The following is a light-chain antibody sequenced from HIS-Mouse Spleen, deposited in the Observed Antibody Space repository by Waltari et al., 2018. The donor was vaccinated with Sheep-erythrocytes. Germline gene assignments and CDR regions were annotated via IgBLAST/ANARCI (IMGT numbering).Light chain of an antibody. CDR1: QSILHSNGYNY. J-gene: IGKJ1*01. V-gene: IGKV2-28*01. CDR2: LGS. CDR3: MQALQTPRT. Sequence: DIVMTQSPLSLPVTPGEPASISCRSSQSILHSNGYNYLDWYLQKPGQSPQLLIYLGSNRASWVPDRFSGSGSGTDFTLKISRVEAEDVGVYYCMQALQTPRTFGQGTKVEIK.